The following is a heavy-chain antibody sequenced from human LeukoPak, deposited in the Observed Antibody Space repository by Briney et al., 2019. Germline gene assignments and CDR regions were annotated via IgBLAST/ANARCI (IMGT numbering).Heavy chain of an antibody. CDR1: GYSFTSYW. D-gene: IGHD3-22*01. CDR3: ARTYYYASSGYFFDY. Sequence: GESLKISCKGSGYSFTSYWIGWVRQMPGKGLEWMGIIYPGDSDTRYSPSFQGQVTISADKSISTAYLQWSSLKASDTAMYYCARTYYYASSGYFFDYWGQGTLVTVSS. V-gene: IGHV5-51*01. J-gene: IGHJ4*02. CDR2: IYPGDSDT.